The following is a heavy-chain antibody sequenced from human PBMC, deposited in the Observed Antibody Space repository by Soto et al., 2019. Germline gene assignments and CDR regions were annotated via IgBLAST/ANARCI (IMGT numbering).Heavy chain of an antibody. V-gene: IGHV4-59*08. D-gene: IGHD5-12*01. J-gene: IGHJ4*02. CDR3: ARGPATRSSANSDPYYFDY. Sequence: PSETLSLTCTVSGGSISSYYWSWIRQPPGKGLEWIGYIYYSVSTNYNPSLKSRVTISVDTSKNQFSLKLSSVTAADTAVYYCARGPATRSSANSDPYYFDYWGQGTLVTVSS. CDR1: GGSISSYY. CDR2: IYYSVST.